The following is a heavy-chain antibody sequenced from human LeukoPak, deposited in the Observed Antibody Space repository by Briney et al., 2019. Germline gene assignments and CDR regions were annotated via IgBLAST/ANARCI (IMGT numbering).Heavy chain of an antibody. D-gene: IGHD4-11*01. CDR2: IWYDGSNK. V-gene: IGHV3-33*06. Sequence: GRSLRLSCAASGFTFNSYDMHWIRQAPGKGLEWVALIWYDGSNKYYPDSVKGRFTISRDNSKNTLYLQMNSLRAEDTAVYYCAKILPDTVTADYWGQGTLVTVSS. CDR3: AKILPDTVTADY. J-gene: IGHJ4*02. CDR1: GFTFNSYD.